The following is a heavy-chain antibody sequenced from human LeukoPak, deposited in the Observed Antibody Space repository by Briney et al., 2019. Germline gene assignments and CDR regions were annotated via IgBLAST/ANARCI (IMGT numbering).Heavy chain of an antibody. CDR3: ARTLYIAAAPGGFDY. CDR1: GYTFTGPY. CDR2: INPRNAAT. J-gene: IGHJ4*02. V-gene: IGHV1-2*02. Sequence: LAASVKVSCKASGYTFTGPYMHWVRQAPGQGLEWMGWINPRNAATNYAQKFQGRVTMTRDTSTGTIYMEMTSLRSDDTAIYYCARTLYIAAAPGGFDYWGQGTLLTVSS. D-gene: IGHD6-13*01.